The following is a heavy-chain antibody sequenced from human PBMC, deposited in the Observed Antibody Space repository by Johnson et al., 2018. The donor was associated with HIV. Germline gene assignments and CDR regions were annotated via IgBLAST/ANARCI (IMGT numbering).Heavy chain of an antibody. D-gene: IGHD5-12*01. Sequence: VQLVESGGGLVQPGVSLRLSCAASGFSFSNYWMSWVRQAPGKGLEWVANIKQDGSEKYYEDSVKGRFTISRDNAKNSLYLQMNSLRAEDTALYYCARCGYSSYWDAFDIWGQGTMVTVSS. J-gene: IGHJ3*02. CDR1: GFSFSNYW. V-gene: IGHV3-7*01. CDR3: ARCGYSSYWDAFDI. CDR2: IKQDGSEK.